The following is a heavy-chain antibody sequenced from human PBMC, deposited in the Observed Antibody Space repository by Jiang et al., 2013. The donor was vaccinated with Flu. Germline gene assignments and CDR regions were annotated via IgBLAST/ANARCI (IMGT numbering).Heavy chain of an antibody. D-gene: IGHD2-8*01. CDR2: IDPIDSYG. Sequence: GAEVKKPGESLRISCKGSGYRFSNYWISWVRQMPGKGLEWMGRIDPIDSYGTYNPSVQGHVNISVDTSTSSVYLQWRSLKASDTAMYYCARHNGASAHQRSLPGNNWFDPWGQGTLVTVSS. CDR1: GYRFSNYW. J-gene: IGHJ5*02. CDR3: ARHNGASAHQRSLPGNNWFDP. V-gene: IGHV5-10-1*01.